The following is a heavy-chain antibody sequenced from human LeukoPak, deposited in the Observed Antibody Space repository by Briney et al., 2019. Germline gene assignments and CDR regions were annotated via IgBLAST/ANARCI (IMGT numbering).Heavy chain of an antibody. CDR3: ARDPGYCSSTSCYKFFDY. CDR1: GFTVSSNY. CDR2: ISTSGSTI. D-gene: IGHD2-2*02. J-gene: IGHJ4*02. Sequence: GGSLRLSCAASGFTVSSNYMNWVRQAPGKGLEWVSYISTSGSTIYYADSVKGRFTVSRDNAKNSLYLQMNSLRAEDTADYYCARDPGYCSSTSCYKFFDYWGQGTLVTVSS. V-gene: IGHV3-48*03.